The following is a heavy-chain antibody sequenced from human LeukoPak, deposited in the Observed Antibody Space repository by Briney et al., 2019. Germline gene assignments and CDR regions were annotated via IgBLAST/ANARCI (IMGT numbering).Heavy chain of an antibody. Sequence: GASVKVSCKASGYTFTGYHMHWVRQAPGQGLEWMGWINPNSGDTNYAQKFQGRVTMTRDTSINTAYMELSRLRSDDTAVYYCARVAVEMASWFDPWGQGTLLTVSS. D-gene: IGHD5-24*01. CDR1: GYTFTGYH. V-gene: IGHV1-2*02. CDR2: INPNSGDT. J-gene: IGHJ5*02. CDR3: ARVAVEMASWFDP.